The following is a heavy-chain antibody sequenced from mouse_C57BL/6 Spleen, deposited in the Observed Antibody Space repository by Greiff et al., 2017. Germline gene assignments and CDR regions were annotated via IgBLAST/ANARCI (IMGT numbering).Heavy chain of an antibody. V-gene: IGHV3-6*01. CDR2: ISYDGSN. CDR1: GYSITSGYY. J-gene: IGHJ4*01. Sequence: EVQLVESGPGLVKPSQSLSLTCSVTGYSITSGYYWNWIRQFPGNKLEWMGDISYDGSNNYNPSLKNRIAITRDTSNNQFFRKLNSVTTEDTATYDCAREKTTVVAPGAVDYWGQGTSVTVSS. CDR3: AREKTTVVAPGAVDY. D-gene: IGHD1-1*01.